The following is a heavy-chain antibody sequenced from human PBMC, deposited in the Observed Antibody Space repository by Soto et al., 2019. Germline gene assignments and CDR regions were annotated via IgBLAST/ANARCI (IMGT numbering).Heavy chain of an antibody. CDR3: ARVVPLWFGESYWFDP. Sequence: ASVKVSCKASGGTFSSYAISWVRQAPGQGLEWMGGIIPIFGTANYAQKFQGRVTITADESTSTAYMELSSLRSEDTAVYYCARVVPLWFGESYWFDPWGQGTLVTVSS. J-gene: IGHJ5*02. D-gene: IGHD3-10*01. CDR2: IIPIFGTA. V-gene: IGHV1-69*13. CDR1: GGTFSSYA.